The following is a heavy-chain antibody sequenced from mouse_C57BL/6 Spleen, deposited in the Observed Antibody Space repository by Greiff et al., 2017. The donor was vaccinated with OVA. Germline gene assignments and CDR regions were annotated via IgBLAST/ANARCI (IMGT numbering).Heavy chain of an antibody. Sequence: EVKLMESGGGLVQPKGSLKLSCAASGFSFNTYAMNWVRQAPGKGLEWVARIRSKSNNYATYYADSVKDRFTISRDDSESMLYLQMNNLKTEDTAMYYCVRHDYESDAMDYWGQGTSVTVSS. V-gene: IGHV10-1*01. CDR2: IRSKSNNYAT. CDR1: GFSFNTYA. J-gene: IGHJ4*01. CDR3: VRHDYESDAMDY. D-gene: IGHD2-4*01.